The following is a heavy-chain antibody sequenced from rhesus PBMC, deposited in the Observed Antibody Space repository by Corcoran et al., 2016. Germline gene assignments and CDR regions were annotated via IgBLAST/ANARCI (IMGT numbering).Heavy chain of an antibody. CDR2: IYGSGSST. J-gene: IGHJ3*01. Sequence: QLQLQESGPGLVKPSETLSVTRAVSGDSISSNYWRWIRQPPGKGLEWIGRIYGSGSSTSSNPSLMSRVTLSIDTSKNQLSLKLRSVTAADTAVYYCARRRDGAFDFWGPGLRVTVSS. D-gene: IGHD3-9*01. V-gene: IGHV4-169*01. CDR3: ARRRDGAFDF. CDR1: GDSISSNY.